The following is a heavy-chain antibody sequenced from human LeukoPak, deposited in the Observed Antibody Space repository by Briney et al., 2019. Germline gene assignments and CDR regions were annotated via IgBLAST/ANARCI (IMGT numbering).Heavy chain of an antibody. CDR1: GYSFTSYW. J-gene: IGHJ4*02. V-gene: IGHV5-51*01. CDR2: IYPGDSDT. CDR3: ASPFARWELRQGLGY. Sequence: GESLKISCKGSGYSFTSYWIGWVRQMPGKGLERTGIIYPGDSDTRFSPSFQGQVTISADKSISTAYLQWSGLKASDTAMYYCASPFARWELRQGLGYWGQGTLVTVSS. D-gene: IGHD1-26*01.